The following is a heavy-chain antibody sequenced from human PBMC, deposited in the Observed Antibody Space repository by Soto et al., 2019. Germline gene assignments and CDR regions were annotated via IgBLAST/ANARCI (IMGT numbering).Heavy chain of an antibody. Sequence: QVQLVQSGAEVKKPGASVKVSCKASGYTFTSYGISWVRQAPGQGLEWMGWISAYNGNTNYAQKLQGRVTMTTDTSTSTAYMELRSLRSDDTAVYYCARDSPYYDFWSGQSSPKPGCDYWGQGTLVTVSS. CDR2: ISAYNGNT. D-gene: IGHD3-3*01. CDR1: GYTFTSYG. J-gene: IGHJ4*02. CDR3: ARDSPYYDFWSGQSSPKPGCDY. V-gene: IGHV1-18*01.